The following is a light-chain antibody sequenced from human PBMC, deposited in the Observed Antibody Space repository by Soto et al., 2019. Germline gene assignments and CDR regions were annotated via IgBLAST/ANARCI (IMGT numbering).Light chain of an antibody. CDR3: QQYKNWPPIT. V-gene: IGKV3-15*01. CDR1: QSVSSS. CDR2: GAS. Sequence: IVLTHAPSTLSLSPVDRARLLCMSSQSVSSSLAWYQQKPGQAPRLLIYGASTRATGIPARFSGSGSGTEFTLTISSLQSEDFAVYYCQQYKNWPPITFGQGTRLEIK. J-gene: IGKJ5*01.